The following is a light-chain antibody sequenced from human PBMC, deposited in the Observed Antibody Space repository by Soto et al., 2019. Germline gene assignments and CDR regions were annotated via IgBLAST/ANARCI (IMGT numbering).Light chain of an antibody. Sequence: IVLTQSPGTLSLSPGERATLSCRASDSVSISYLAWYQQRSGQPPRLLIYGTSTRATGIPGRFSGSGSGTDFSLTISRLEPADSGVYFCQQWGNSPRVTFGGGTKVEI. CDR1: DSVSISY. CDR3: QQWGNSPRVT. CDR2: GTS. J-gene: IGKJ4*01. V-gene: IGKV3-20*01.